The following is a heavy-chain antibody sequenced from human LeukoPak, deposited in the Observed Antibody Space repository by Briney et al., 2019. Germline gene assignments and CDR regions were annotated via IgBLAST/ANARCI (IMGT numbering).Heavy chain of an antibody. J-gene: IGHJ6*03. D-gene: IGHD3-9*01. V-gene: IGHV3-48*03. CDR3: ARYGVLRYFDWLPPSYYYYYYMDV. Sequence: GGSLRLSCAASGFTFSSYEMNWVRQAPGKGLEWVSYISSSGSTIYYADSVKGRFTISRDNAKNSLYLQMNSLRAEDTAVYYCARYGVLRYFDWLPPSYYYYYYMDVWGKGTTVTISS. CDR1: GFTFSSYE. CDR2: ISSSGSTI.